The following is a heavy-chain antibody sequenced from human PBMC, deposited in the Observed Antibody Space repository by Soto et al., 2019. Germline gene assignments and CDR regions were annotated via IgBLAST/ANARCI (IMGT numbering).Heavy chain of an antibody. J-gene: IGHJ4*02. CDR3: ARAGRWLQLGYFDD. V-gene: IGHV3-74*01. D-gene: IGHD5-12*01. CDR1: GFTFSNAW. Sequence: PGGSLRLSCAASGFTFSNAWMHWVRQAPGKGLVWVSRINSDGSSTSYADSVKGRFTISRDNAKNTLYLQMNSLRAEDTAVYYCARAGRWLQLGYFDDWGQGTLVTVSS. CDR2: INSDGSST.